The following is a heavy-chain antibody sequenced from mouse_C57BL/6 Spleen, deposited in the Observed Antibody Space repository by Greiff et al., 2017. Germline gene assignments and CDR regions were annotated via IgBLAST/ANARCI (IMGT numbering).Heavy chain of an antibody. D-gene: IGHD1-1*01. CDR3: ARGDGSSPAWFAY. J-gene: IGHJ3*01. Sequence: VQLQQSGAELMKPGASVKLSCTATGYTFTGYWIEWVKQRPGHGLEWIGEILPGSGSTNYHEKFKGKATFTADTASNTAYMQLSSLTTEDSAIYYCARGDGSSPAWFAYCGQGTLVTVSA. CDR2: ILPGSGST. V-gene: IGHV1-9*01. CDR1: GYTFTGYW.